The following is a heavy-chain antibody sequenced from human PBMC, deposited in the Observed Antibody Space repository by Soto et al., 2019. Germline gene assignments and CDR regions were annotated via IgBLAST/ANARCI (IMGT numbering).Heavy chain of an antibody. CDR3: AADREQLALFDY. Sequence: SAKVSCKASGFTFTSSAVQWVRQARGQRLEWIGWIVVGSGNTNYAQKFQERVTITRDMSTSTAYMELSSLRSEDTAVYYCAADREQLALFDYWGQGTLVTVSS. J-gene: IGHJ4*02. CDR1: GFTFTSSA. D-gene: IGHD6-6*01. V-gene: IGHV1-58*01. CDR2: IVVGSGNT.